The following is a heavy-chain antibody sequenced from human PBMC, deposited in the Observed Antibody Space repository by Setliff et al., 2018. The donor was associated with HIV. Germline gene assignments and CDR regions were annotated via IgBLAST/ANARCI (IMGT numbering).Heavy chain of an antibody. D-gene: IGHD3-9*01. J-gene: IGHJ4*02. Sequence: SETLSLTCTVSGGSITSCAYHWVWIRQPPGKGLQWIGSIYCTGSTYYNPSLKSRVTISEDTSKNQLSLKLNSVTAADTAVYYCAKDVLVGGTYRLVPDYWGQGTLVTVSS. CDR2: IYCTGST. CDR1: GGSITSCAYH. V-gene: IGHV4-39*07. CDR3: AKDVLVGGTYRLVPDY.